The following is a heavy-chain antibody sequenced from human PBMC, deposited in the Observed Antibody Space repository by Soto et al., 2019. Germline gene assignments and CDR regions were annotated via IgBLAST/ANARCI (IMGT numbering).Heavy chain of an antibody. CDR2: INHSGST. CDR1: GGSFSGYY. CDR3: ARGLRYSN. D-gene: IGHD3-9*01. Sequence: QVQLQQWGAGLLKPSETLSLTCAVYGGSFSGYYWSWIRQPPGKGLEWIGEINHSGSTNYNPSLTSKVIXSVDTSKNQFSLKLSSVTAADTAVYYCARGLRYSNWGQGTLVTVSS. V-gene: IGHV4-34*01. J-gene: IGHJ4*02.